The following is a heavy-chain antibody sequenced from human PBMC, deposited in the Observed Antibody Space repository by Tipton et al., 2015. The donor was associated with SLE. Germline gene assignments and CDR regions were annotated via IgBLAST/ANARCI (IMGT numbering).Heavy chain of an antibody. CDR3: ARGNGYNYY. D-gene: IGHD5-24*01. V-gene: IGHV4-59*08. Sequence: TLSLTCTVSGGSISGYYWSWLRQPPGKGLEWIGYIDYSGSTNYNPSLKSRVTISIDTSKNQFSLKLNSVTAADTAVYYCARGNGYNYYWGQGTLVTASS. J-gene: IGHJ4*02. CDR1: GGSISGYY. CDR2: IDYSGST.